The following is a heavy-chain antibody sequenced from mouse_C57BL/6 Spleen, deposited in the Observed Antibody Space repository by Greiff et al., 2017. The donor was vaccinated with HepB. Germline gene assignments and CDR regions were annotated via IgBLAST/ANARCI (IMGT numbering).Heavy chain of an antibody. J-gene: IGHJ4*01. Sequence: QVQLQQPGAELVKPGASVKMSCKASGYTFTSYWITWVKQRPGQGLEWIGDIYPGSGSTNYNEKFKSKATLTVDTSSSTAYMQLSILTSEDSAVYYCARLEVYYYGSSYAMDYWGQGTSVTVSS. CDR2: IYPGSGST. V-gene: IGHV1-55*01. CDR1: GYTFTSYW. D-gene: IGHD1-1*01. CDR3: ARLEVYYYGSSYAMDY.